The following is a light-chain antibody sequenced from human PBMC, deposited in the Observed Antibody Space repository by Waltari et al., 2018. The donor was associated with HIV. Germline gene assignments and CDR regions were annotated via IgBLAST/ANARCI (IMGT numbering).Light chain of an antibody. CDR3: QQYHDFPRT. Sequence: IQMTQSPSSLAASAGDRATITCQASQDTRNSLNWHQQKPGKAPKLLIYGSSNLETGVPPRFSGGGSGTDFLLTITSLEPEDIATYYCQQYHDFPRTFGQGTKLDI. CDR2: GSS. CDR1: QDTRNS. V-gene: IGKV1-33*01. J-gene: IGKJ2*01.